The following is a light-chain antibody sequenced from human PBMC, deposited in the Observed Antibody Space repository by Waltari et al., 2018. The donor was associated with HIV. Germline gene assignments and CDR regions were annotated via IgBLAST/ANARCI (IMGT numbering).Light chain of an antibody. J-gene: IGKJ4*01. V-gene: IGKV4-1*01. CDR2: WAS. CDR3: QQYYSTPHT. Sequence: DIVMSQSPDSLAVSLGERAPINCKSSQSVLFSSNNKNYLAWYQQKPGEPPKLLIYWASTREFGVPDRFSGSGSGTDFTLTISSLQAEDVAVYYCQQYYSTPHTFGGGTKVEI. CDR1: QSVLFSSNNKNY.